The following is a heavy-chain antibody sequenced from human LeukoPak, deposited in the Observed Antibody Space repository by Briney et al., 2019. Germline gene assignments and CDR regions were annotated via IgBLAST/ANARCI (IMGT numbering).Heavy chain of an antibody. J-gene: IGHJ4*02. D-gene: IGHD4-17*01. Sequence: GGSLRLSCAASGFTFSSYAMSWVRQAPGKGLEWVSAIRGSGGSTYYADSVKGRFTISRDNSKNTLYLQMNSLRAEDTAVYYCAKKYPGYGDYLAFDYWGQGTLVTVSS. CDR1: GFTFSSYA. V-gene: IGHV3-23*01. CDR2: IRGSGGST. CDR3: AKKYPGYGDYLAFDY.